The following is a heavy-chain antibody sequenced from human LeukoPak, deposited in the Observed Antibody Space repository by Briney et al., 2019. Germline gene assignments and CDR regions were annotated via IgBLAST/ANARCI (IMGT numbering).Heavy chain of an antibody. CDR2: IHNAGST. J-gene: IGHJ4*02. V-gene: IGHV4-39*01. CDR3: ARHGGISGVGPTEDY. D-gene: IGHD1-26*01. Sequence: SETLSLTCTVSGDSISSSTYYWGWIRQPPGKGLEWIGSIHNAGSTYYNPSLKGRVGISVDTSKAHFSLKLRSATAADTAVYYCARHGGISGVGPTEDYWGQGTLVTVSS. CDR1: GDSISSSTYY.